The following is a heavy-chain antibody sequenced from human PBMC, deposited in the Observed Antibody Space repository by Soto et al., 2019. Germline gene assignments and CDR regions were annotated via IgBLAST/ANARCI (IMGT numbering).Heavy chain of an antibody. D-gene: IGHD6-6*01. V-gene: IGHV4-31*03. CDR3: ARGIYRSSTPNWFDP. CDR2: IYYTGST. CDR1: GGSITTSYY. Sequence: SETLSLTCTVSGGSITTSYYWGLIRQLPGEGLEWIGYIYYTGSTYYNPSLKSRVTMSVDTSKNQFSLRLTSVTAADTAVYYCARGIYRSSTPNWFDPWGQGTLVTVSS. J-gene: IGHJ5*02.